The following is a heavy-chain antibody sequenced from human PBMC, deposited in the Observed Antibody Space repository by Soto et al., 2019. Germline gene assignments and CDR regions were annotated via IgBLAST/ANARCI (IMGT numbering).Heavy chain of an antibody. CDR2: MWYDGTNK. V-gene: IGHV3-33*01. D-gene: IGHD3-16*01. CDR1: GFTFRIYS. CDR3: ARDATFGTKGGSFDI. J-gene: IGHJ3*02. Sequence: VGSLRLSCAASGFTFRIYSMHWARQSPGKGLEWVAVMWYDGTNKYYGESVKGRFTISRDNSENTLYLQMNSLRVEDTAVYYCARDATFGTKGGSFDIWGHGTLVTVSS.